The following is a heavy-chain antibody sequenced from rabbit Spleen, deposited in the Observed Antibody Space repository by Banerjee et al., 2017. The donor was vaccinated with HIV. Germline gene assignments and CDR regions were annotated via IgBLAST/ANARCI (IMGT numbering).Heavy chain of an antibody. V-gene: IGHV1S36*01. D-gene: IGHD4-1*01. CDR2: INTGSGRT. CDR3: ARETSSGWGVVSFYFNL. Sequence: QQQLEESGGGLVQPGGTLTLTCTASGFDFSSNVMCWVRQAPGKGLEWIACINTGSGRTYYASWVNGRFTISKTSSTVDLQMTSLTAADTATYFCARETSSGWGVVSFYFNLWGQGTLVTVS. J-gene: IGHJ4*01. CDR1: GFDFSSNV.